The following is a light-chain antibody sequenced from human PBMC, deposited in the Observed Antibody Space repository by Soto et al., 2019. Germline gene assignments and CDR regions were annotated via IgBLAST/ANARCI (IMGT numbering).Light chain of an antibody. J-gene: IGLJ2*01. Sequence: QLVLTQPASVSGSPGQSITISCTGTSSDVGGYNYVSWYQHHPGKAPKLLIYDVNNRPSGVSDRFSGSKSGNTASLTISGLQTEDEADYYCSSYTSIITVVFGGGTKLTVL. CDR1: SSDVGGYNY. CDR2: DVN. CDR3: SSYTSIITVV. V-gene: IGLV2-14*01.